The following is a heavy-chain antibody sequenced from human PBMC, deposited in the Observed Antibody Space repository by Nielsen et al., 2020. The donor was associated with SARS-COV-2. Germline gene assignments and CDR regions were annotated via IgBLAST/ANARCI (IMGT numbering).Heavy chain of an antibody. CDR2: IYYSGST. Sequence: SETLSLTCTVSGGSISSGGYYWSWIRQHPGKGLEWIGYIYYSGSTYYNPSLKSRVTISVDSSKNQISLKMSSMTAADTAVYYCARSAAGTFYYSYGLDVWGQGTTVTVSS. V-gene: IGHV4-31*03. D-gene: IGHD6-13*01. CDR3: ARSAAGTFYYSYGLDV. J-gene: IGHJ6*02. CDR1: GGSISSGGYY.